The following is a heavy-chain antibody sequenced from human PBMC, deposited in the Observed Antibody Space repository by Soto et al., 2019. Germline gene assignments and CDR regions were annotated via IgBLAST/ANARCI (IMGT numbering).Heavy chain of an antibody. J-gene: IGHJ4*02. V-gene: IGHV3-21*02. CDR3: VREDGLVGSNSAFDY. CDR1: GFSFSTYN. D-gene: IGHD1-26*01. CDR2: IIGRSNYK. Sequence: EVQVVESGGGLVKPGGSLRLSCATSGFSFSTYNMTWVRQAPGKGLDWVSSIIGRSNYKYYTDSVKGRFAISRDNPKNSLYLQMDSLRVEDTAVYYCVREDGLVGSNSAFDYWGQGTLVTVSS.